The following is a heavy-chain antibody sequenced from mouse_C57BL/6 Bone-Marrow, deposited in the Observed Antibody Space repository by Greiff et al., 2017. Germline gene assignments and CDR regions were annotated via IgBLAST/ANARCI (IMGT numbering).Heavy chain of an antibody. CDR2: IYPGNSDT. V-gene: IGHV1-5*01. CDR1: GYTFPSSW. CDR3: TREAYDGYYVYFDY. J-gene: IGHJ2*01. Sequence: EVQLQQSGTVLARPGASVKMSCKTSGYTFPSSWMHWVKQRPGQGLEWIGAIYPGNSDTSYNQKFKGKAKLTAVTSASTAYMELSSLTNEDSAVYYCTREAYDGYYVYFDYGGQGTTLTVSS. D-gene: IGHD2-3*01.